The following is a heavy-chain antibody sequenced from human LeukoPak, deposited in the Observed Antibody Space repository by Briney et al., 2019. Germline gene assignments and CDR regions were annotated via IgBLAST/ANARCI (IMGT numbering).Heavy chain of an antibody. V-gene: IGHV4-34*01. J-gene: IGHJ3*02. CDR3: AREIGYGWYYQFGYGVFGI. Sequence: SETLSLTCAVYGGSFSGYYWSWIRQPPGKGLEWIGEINHSGSTNYNPSLKSRVTISVDTSKNQFSLQLNSVTPEDTALYYCAREIGYGWYYQFGYGVFGIWGQGTMVTVSS. CDR2: INHSGST. CDR1: GGSFSGYY. D-gene: IGHD6-19*01.